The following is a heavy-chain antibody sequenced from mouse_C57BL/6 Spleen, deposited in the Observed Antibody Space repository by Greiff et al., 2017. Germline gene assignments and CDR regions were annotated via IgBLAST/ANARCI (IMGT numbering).Heavy chain of an antibody. CDR2: ILPGSGST. CDR1: GYTFTGYW. V-gene: IGHV1-9*01. Sequence: QVQLQQSGAELMKPGASVTLSCKATGYTFTGYWIEWVKQRPGHGLEWIGEILPGSGSTNYNEKFKSKATFTADTSSHTAYMHLSSLTTEDSAVYYCARRSNYAMDYWGQGTSVTVSS. J-gene: IGHJ4*01. CDR3: ARRSNYAMDY.